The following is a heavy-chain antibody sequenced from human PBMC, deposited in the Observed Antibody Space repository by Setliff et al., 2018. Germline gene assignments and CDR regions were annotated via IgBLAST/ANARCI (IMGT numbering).Heavy chain of an antibody. CDR3: ARGGLAAAATH. J-gene: IGHJ4*02. Sequence: PSETLSLTCTVSGASVSGNSYYWGWIRQPPGKGLEWIASTYYSGSTYYNPSLKSRVTISVDTSKNQFSLKLTSVTAADTAVYYCARGGLAAAATHWGQGTLVTVSS. CDR1: GASVSGNSYY. V-gene: IGHV4-39*07. CDR2: TYYSGST. D-gene: IGHD6-13*01.